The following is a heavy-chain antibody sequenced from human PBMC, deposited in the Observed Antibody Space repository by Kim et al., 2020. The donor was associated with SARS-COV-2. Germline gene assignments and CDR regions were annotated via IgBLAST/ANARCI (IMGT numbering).Heavy chain of an antibody. J-gene: IGHJ5*02. Sequence: SVKVSCKASGGTFSSYAISWVRQAPGQGLEWMGGIIPIFGTANYAQKFQGRVTITADKSTSTAYMELSSLRSEDTAVYYCARDAGFIVVVPAEGLGFDPWGQGTLVTVSS. D-gene: IGHD2-2*01. CDR3: ARDAGFIVVVPAEGLGFDP. CDR1: GGTFSSYA. CDR2: IIPIFGTA. V-gene: IGHV1-69*06.